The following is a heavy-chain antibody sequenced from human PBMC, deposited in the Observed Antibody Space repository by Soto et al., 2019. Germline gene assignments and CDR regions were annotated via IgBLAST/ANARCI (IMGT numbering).Heavy chain of an antibody. J-gene: IGHJ4*02. V-gene: IGHV4-59*08. CDR2: IYYSGST. CDR1: AGFLSSGD. D-gene: IGHD2-21*02. Sequence: SQALPLTCTVSAGFLSSGDRSWIRQPPGKGLEWIGYIYYSGSTNYNPSLKSRVTISVDTSKNQFSLKLSSVTAADTAVYYCAGQPPRRDCYWGQGTLVTGSS. CDR3: AGQPPRRDCY.